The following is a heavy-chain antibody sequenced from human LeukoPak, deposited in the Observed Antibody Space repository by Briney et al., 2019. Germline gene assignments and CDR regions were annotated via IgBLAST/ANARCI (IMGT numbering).Heavy chain of an antibody. J-gene: IGHJ4*02. D-gene: IGHD6-13*01. Sequence: SETLSLTCTVSGGSISSSSFYWGWIRQPPGKGLEWIGNIYYSGSTYYNPSLESRITISADTSKNQFSLKLSSVTAADTAVYYCARVGGYCIAAAGTCADYWGQGTLVTVSS. CDR1: GGSISSSSFY. CDR3: ARVGGYCIAAAGTCADY. V-gene: IGHV4-39*07. CDR2: IYYSGST.